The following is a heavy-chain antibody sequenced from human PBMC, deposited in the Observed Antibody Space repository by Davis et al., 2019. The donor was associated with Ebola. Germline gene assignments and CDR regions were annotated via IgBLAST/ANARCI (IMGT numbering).Heavy chain of an antibody. CDR1: GGSVSSGSYY. D-gene: IGHD3-9*01. CDR3: TRDLSYYYYGMDV. Sequence: MPSETLSLTCTVSGGSVSSGSYYWSWIRQPPGKGLEWIGYIYYSGSTNYNPSLKSRVTISVDTSKNQSSLKLSSVTAADTAVYYCTRDLSYYYYGMDVWGQGTTVTVSS. CDR2: IYYSGST. V-gene: IGHV4-61*01. J-gene: IGHJ6*02.